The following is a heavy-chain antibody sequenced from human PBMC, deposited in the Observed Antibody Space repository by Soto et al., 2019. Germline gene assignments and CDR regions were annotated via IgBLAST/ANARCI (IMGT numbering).Heavy chain of an antibody. Sequence: GGSLRLSCAASGFTFSSYGMHWVRQAPGKGLEWVAVISYDGSNKYYADSVKGRFTISRDNSKNTLYLQMNSLRAEDTAVYCCAKDLSSSHGDYWGQGTLVTVS. CDR1: GFTFSSYG. J-gene: IGHJ4*02. CDR2: ISYDGSNK. CDR3: AKDLSSSHGDY. V-gene: IGHV3-30*18. D-gene: IGHD6-13*01.